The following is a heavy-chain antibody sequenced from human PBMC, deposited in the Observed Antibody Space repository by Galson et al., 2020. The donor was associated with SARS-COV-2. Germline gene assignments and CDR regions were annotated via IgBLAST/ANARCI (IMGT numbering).Heavy chain of an antibody. V-gene: IGHV3-48*03. CDR1: GLRFSRYE. J-gene: IGHJ2*01. D-gene: IGHD1-26*01. CDR2: ISSRGNKI. CDR3: AGNLESGSYYAWYFDL. Sequence: GGSLRLSCAASGLRFSRYEMNWVRQAPGKGPEWVSYISSRGNKIFYADSVRGRFNISRDNAKNSVYLQMSSLRAEDTALYYCAGNLESGSYYAWYFDLWGRGTQVTVSS.